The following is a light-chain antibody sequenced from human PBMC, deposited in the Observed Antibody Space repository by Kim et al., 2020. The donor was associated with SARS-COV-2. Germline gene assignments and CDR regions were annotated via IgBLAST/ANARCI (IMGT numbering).Light chain of an antibody. CDR3: QQYKSYSWT. J-gene: IGKJ1*01. CDR1: QSISSA. CDR2: KAS. V-gene: IGKV1-5*03. Sequence: ASVGDRLTITCRASQSISSALAWYQQKPGKAPKLLIYKASTLESGVPSRFSGSGSATQFTLTISSLQPDDFATYYCQQYKSYSWTFGQGTKVDIK.